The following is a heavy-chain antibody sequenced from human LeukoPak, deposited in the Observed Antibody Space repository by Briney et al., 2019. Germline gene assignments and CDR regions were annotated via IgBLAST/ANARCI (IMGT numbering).Heavy chain of an antibody. CDR1: GFTFRNYA. J-gene: IGHJ4*02. CDR2: ISYEGVHL. Sequence: GGSLRLSCAASGFTFRNYAMHWVRQAPDKGLEWVAVISYEGVHLNYADSVRGRFTISRDDSKSTLYLQLNSLRTEDTALYYCARDEYDGYNLGPSNYWGQGTLVTVSS. V-gene: IGHV3-30*04. D-gene: IGHD5-24*01. CDR3: ARDEYDGYNLGPSNY.